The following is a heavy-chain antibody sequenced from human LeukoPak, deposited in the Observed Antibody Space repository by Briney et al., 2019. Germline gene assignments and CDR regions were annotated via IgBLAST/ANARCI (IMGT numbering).Heavy chain of an antibody. CDR2: ISGSGGST. D-gene: IGHD3-10*01. J-gene: IGHJ4*02. V-gene: IGHV3-23*01. CDR1: GFTFSSYA. CDR3: AKSYSGSGSYMPLGWGGMFDY. Sequence: GGSLRLSCAASGFTFSSYAMSWVRQAPGKGLEWVSAISGSGGSTYYADSVKGRFTISRDNSKNTLYLQMNSLRAEDTAVYYCAKSYSGSGSYMPLGWGGMFDYWGQGTLVTVSS.